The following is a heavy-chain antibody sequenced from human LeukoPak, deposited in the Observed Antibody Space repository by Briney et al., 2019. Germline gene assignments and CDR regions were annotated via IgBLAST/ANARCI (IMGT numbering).Heavy chain of an antibody. CDR3: ARGSYEKVDESFDI. V-gene: IGHV3-15*01. D-gene: IGHD5-12*01. Sequence: GGSLRLPCAASGFTFSNAWMSWVRQAPGKGLEWVGRIKSKTDGGTTDYAAPVKGRFTISRDDSKNTLYLQMNSLRAEDTAVYYCARGSYEKVDESFDIWGQGTMVTVSS. CDR1: GFTFSNAW. J-gene: IGHJ3*02. CDR2: IKSKTDGGTT.